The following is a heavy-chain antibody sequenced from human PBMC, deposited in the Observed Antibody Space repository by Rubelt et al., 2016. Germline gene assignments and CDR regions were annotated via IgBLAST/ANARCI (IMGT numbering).Heavy chain of an antibody. Sequence: QVQLQESGPGLVKPSETLSLTCTVSGYSISSGYYWGWIRQPPGKGLEWIGSIYHSGSTYYNPSLKSRVTIPVDTSKNQFSLKLSSVTAADTAVYDCARDHSSGWYLEGFFDYWGQGTLVTVSS. J-gene: IGHJ4*02. CDR1: GYSISSGYY. CDR2: IYHSGST. V-gene: IGHV4-38-2*02. D-gene: IGHD6-19*01. CDR3: ARDHSSGWYLEGFFDY.